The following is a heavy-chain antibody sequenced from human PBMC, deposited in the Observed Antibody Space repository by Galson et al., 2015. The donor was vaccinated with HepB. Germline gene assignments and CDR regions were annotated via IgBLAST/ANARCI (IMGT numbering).Heavy chain of an antibody. Sequence: SLRLSCAGSEFTFSSYWMNWVRQAPGKGLEWVANINPDGSEKSYVASLRGRFTVSRDNDKNALYLQMDSLRAEDTAVYYCARRISLVRGIITKPDYYYGMDGWGQGTPVTVAS. V-gene: IGHV3-7*03. D-gene: IGHD3-10*01. J-gene: IGHJ6*02. CDR1: EFTFSSYW. CDR2: INPDGSEK. CDR3: ARRISLVRGIITKPDYYYGMDG.